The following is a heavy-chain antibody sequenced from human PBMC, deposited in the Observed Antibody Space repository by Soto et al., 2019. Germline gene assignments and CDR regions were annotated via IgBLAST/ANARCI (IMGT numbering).Heavy chain of an antibody. CDR3: ERDVAFYDFWIGYYRPFHY. D-gene: IGHD3-3*01. Sequence: SQTLSLTCAISGDSVSSNSAAWNWIRQSPSRGLEWLGRTYYRSKWYNDYAVSVKSRITINPDTSKNQFSLQLNSVTPEDTAVYYCERDVAFYDFWIGYYRPFHYGARETLVTVS. CDR2: TYYRSKWYN. J-gene: IGHJ4*02. CDR1: GDSVSSNSAA. V-gene: IGHV6-1*01.